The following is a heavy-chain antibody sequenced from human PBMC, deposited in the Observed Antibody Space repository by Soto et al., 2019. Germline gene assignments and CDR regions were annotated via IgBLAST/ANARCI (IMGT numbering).Heavy chain of an antibody. J-gene: IGHJ3*02. CDR3: AKNPNVLRYFDWLTNDAFDI. Sequence: GSLRLSCAASGFTFSSYGMHWVRQAPGKGLEWVAVISYDGSNKYYADSVKGRFTISRDNSKNTLYLQMNSLRAEDTAVYYCAKNPNVLRYFDWLTNDAFDIWGQGTMVTVSS. CDR2: ISYDGSNK. V-gene: IGHV3-30*18. CDR1: GFTFSSYG. D-gene: IGHD3-9*01.